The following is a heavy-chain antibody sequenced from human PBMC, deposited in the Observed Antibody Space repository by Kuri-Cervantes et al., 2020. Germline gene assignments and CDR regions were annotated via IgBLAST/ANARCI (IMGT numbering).Heavy chain of an antibody. CDR2: INPNSGHT. CDR3: AREYSGSYSRYYGMDV. J-gene: IGHJ6*02. CDR1: GYTFTSYG. Sequence: ASVKVSCKASGYTFTSYGISWVRQAPGQGLEWMGRINPNSGHTDSAQKFQGRATMTRDTSTSTAYMELSRLRSDDTAVYYCAREYSGSYSRYYGMDVWGQGTTVTVSS. V-gene: IGHV1-2*06. D-gene: IGHD1-26*01.